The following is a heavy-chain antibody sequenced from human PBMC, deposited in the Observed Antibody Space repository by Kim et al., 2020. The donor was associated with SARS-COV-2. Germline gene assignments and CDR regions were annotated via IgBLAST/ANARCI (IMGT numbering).Heavy chain of an antibody. CDR1: GGTFSSYA. V-gene: IGHV1-69*04. J-gene: IGHJ6*02. CDR3: ASSTGGITMVRGGYGMDV. CDR2: IIPILGIA. D-gene: IGHD3-10*01. Sequence: SVKVSCKASGGTFSSYAISWVRQAPGQGLEWMGRIIPILGIANYAQKFQGRVTITADKSTSTAYMELSSLRSEDTAVYYCASSTGGITMVRGGYGMDVWGQGTTVTVSS.